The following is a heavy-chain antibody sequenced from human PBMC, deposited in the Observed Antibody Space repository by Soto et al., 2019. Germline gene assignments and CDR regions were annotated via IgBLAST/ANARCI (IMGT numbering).Heavy chain of an antibody. Sequence: SETLSLTCTVSGGSISSYYWSWIRQPPGKGLEWIGYIYYSGSTNYNPSLKSRVTISVDTSKNQFSLKLSSVTAADTAVYYCARVRNYVFWSGYYTGRWIDLWGQGTRVTVSS. CDR3: ARVRNYVFWSGYYTGRWIDL. J-gene: IGHJ5*02. CDR1: GGSISSYY. CDR2: IYYSGST. V-gene: IGHV4-59*01. D-gene: IGHD3-3*01.